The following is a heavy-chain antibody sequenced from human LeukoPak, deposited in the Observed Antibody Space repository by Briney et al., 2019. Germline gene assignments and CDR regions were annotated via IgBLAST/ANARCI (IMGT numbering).Heavy chain of an antibody. J-gene: IGHJ6*02. CDR1: GFTFSSYA. Sequence: GRSLRLSCAASGFTFSSYAMHWVRQAPGKGLEWVAVISYDGSNKYYADSVKGRFTISRDNSKNTLYLQMNSLRAEDTAVYYCARDFGPHSNGMDVWGQGTTVTVSS. D-gene: IGHD2/OR15-2a*01. CDR2: ISYDGSNK. CDR3: ARDFGPHSNGMDV. V-gene: IGHV3-30-3*01.